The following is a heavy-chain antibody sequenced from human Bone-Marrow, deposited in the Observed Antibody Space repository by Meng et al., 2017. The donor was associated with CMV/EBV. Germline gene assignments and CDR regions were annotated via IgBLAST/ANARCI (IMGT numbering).Heavy chain of an antibody. CDR2: INHSASA. D-gene: IGHD1-26*01. J-gene: IGHJ4*02. CDR3: ARDYSGSALDY. CDR1: GGSFSGYY. Sequence: GSLRLSCGVYGGSFSGYYWSWIRQPPGKGLEWIGEINHSASANYNPSLKSRVTISVDTSKNQFSLRLISVTAADTAVYYCARDYSGSALDYWGQGTLVPVSS. V-gene: IGHV4-34*01.